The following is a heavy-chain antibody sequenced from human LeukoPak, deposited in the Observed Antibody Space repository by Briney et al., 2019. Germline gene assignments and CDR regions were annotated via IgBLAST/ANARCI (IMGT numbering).Heavy chain of an antibody. V-gene: IGHV4-31*03. Sequence: SQTLSLTCTISGASISTGGFYWTWIRQPPGEGLEWIGYIYYTGSVDYNASLKSRLTISLDTSKNRFSLKLNSVTAADTAVYYCARDHSYYFGSQTSTLDVWGQGTAVTVSS. CDR1: GASISTGGFY. J-gene: IGHJ6*02. CDR2: IYYTGSV. D-gene: IGHD3-10*01. CDR3: ARDHSYYFGSQTSTLDV.